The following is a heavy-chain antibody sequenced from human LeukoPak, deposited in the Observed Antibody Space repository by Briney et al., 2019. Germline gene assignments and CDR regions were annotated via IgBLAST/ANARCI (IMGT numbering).Heavy chain of an antibody. V-gene: IGHV4-59*08. J-gene: IGHJ3*02. Sequence: TSETLSLTCTVSGDSISSYYWSWIRRPPGKGLEWIGYIYDSGGTDYNPSLKSRVTISVGTSKNQFSLKLRSVTAADTAVYYCARHVTISGPYDASDIWGQGTMVTVSP. CDR2: IYDSGGT. CDR1: GDSISSYY. D-gene: IGHD5-24*01. CDR3: ARHVTISGPYDASDI.